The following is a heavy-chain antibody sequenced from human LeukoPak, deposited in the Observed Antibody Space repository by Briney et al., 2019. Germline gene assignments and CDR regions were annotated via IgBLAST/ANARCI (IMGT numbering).Heavy chain of an antibody. CDR2: ISLSGTI. V-gene: IGHV3-48*03. D-gene: IGHD6-13*01. CDR1: GFTFSSYE. Sequence: GGSLRLSCAASGFTFSSYEMNWVRQAPGKGLEWVSYISLSGTIYYADFVKGRLTISRDNPKNSLYLQMIRLRAEDTAVYYWSRAACSSTWYSRYFDLWGRGTLVTVSS. CDR3: SRAACSSTWYSRYFDL. J-gene: IGHJ2*01.